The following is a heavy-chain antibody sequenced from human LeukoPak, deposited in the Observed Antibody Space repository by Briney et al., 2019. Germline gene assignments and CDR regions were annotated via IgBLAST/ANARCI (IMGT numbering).Heavy chain of an antibody. D-gene: IGHD4-17*01. CDR3: AREEVTTGDAFDI. CDR2: ISSSSSYI. CDR1: GFTFSSYS. J-gene: IGHJ3*02. Sequence: GGSLRLSCAASGFTFSSYSMNWVRQALGKGLEWVSSISSSSSYIYYADSVKGRFTISRDNAKSSLYLQMNSLRAEDTAVYYCAREEVTTGDAFDIWGQGTMVTVSS. V-gene: IGHV3-21*01.